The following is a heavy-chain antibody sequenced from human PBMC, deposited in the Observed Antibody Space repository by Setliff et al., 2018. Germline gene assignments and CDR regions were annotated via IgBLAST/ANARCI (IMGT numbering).Heavy chain of an antibody. CDR3: ARGTKTMVINYWYFDV. D-gene: IGHD4-17*01. J-gene: IGHJ2*01. V-gene: IGHV4-34*01. CDR2: IHHSGST. CDR1: GGSFSDYW. Sequence: ETLSLTCAVYGGSFSDYWWSWIRQLPGKGLEWIAEIHHSGSTNFHPSLKSRVAISVDPSKNQFCLNLRSVTAADTAVYFCARGTKTMVINYWYFDVWGRGTPVTVSS.